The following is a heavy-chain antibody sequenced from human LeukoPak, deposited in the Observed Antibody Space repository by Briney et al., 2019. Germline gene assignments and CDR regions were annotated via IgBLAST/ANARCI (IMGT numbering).Heavy chain of an antibody. CDR1: GYTFTSYG. Sequence: ASVKVSCKASGYTFTSYGISWVRQAPGQGLEWMGWISAYNGNTNYAQKLQGRVTMTTDTSTSTAYMELRSLRSDDTAVYYCARDSSGWYRGYWFDPWGQGTLVTASS. CDR2: ISAYNGNT. CDR3: ARDSSGWYRGYWFDP. V-gene: IGHV1-18*01. D-gene: IGHD6-19*01. J-gene: IGHJ5*02.